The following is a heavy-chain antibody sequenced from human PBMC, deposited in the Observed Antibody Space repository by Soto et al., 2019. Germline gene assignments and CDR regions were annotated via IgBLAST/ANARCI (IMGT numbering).Heavy chain of an antibody. V-gene: IGHV3-30-3*01. D-gene: IGHD6-13*01. J-gene: IGHJ4*02. CDR3: ASASIAAAGNFDY. CDR2: ISYDGSNK. Sequence: QVQLVESGGGVVQPGRSLSLSCAASGFTFSSYAMHWVRQAPGKGLEWVAVISYDGSNKYYADSVKGRFTISRDNSKNTLYLQMNSLRAEATAVYYFASASIAAAGNFDYWGQGTLVTVSS. CDR1: GFTFSSYA.